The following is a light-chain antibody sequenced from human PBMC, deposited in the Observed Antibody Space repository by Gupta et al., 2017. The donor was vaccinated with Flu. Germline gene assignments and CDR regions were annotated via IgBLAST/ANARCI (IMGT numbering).Light chain of an antibody. V-gene: IGKV2D-29*01. CDR3: KQSINFRT. Sequence: DIVMTQTPLSLSVTPGQAASISCRSSQSLMHSDGMTYFFWYVQKPGQPPQLLIYEVSKRFSGEPDRFSGSGSGTDFTLKSSRVEDEDVGIYYCKQSINFRTFGQGTKVEVK. CDR1: QSLMHSDGMTY. CDR2: EVS. J-gene: IGKJ1*01.